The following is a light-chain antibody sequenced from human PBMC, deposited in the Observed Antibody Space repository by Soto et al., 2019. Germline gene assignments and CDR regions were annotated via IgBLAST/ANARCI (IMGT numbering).Light chain of an antibody. J-gene: IGLJ1*01. V-gene: IGLV2-23*01. CDR2: EGS. CDR1: SSDVGSYNL. CDR3: CSYAGSSTYV. Sequence: QSVLTQPASVSGSPGQSTTISCTGTSSDVGSYNLVSWYQQHPGKAPKLMIYEGSKRPSGVSNRFSGSKSGNTASLTISGLQAEDEADYYCCSYAGSSTYVFGTGTKDTVL.